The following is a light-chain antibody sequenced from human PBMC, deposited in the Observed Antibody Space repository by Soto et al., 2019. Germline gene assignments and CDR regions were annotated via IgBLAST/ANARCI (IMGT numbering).Light chain of an antibody. J-gene: IGKJ5*01. CDR3: QQYDNLIT. CDR1: QGISSA. Sequence: AIQLTQSPSSLSASVGDSVTITCRASQGISSALAWYQQTPGRAPKLLIYDASNLETGVPSRFSGSGSGTDFTFTISSLQPEDIATYYCQQYDNLITFGQGTRLEIK. CDR2: DAS. V-gene: IGKV1D-13*01.